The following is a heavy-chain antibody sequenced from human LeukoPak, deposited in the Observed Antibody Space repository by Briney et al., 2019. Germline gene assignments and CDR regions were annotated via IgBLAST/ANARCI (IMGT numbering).Heavy chain of an antibody. CDR2: ISSSSSHI. Sequence: KPGGSLRLSCAASGFTFSSYSMKWVRQAPGKGLEWVSSISSSSSHIYYADSVKGRFTISRDNDKNSLYLQMNSLRAEDTAVYYCARDRVYYYDSSGYYPPLADAFDIWGQGTMVTVSS. V-gene: IGHV3-21*01. J-gene: IGHJ3*02. CDR3: ARDRVYYYDSSGYYPPLADAFDI. D-gene: IGHD3-22*01. CDR1: GFTFSSYS.